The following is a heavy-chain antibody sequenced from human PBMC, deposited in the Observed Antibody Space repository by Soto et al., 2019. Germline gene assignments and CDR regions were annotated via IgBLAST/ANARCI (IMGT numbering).Heavy chain of an antibody. V-gene: IGHV3-23*01. CDR3: ATDGGYSSSPSDY. J-gene: IGHJ4*02. D-gene: IGHD6-6*01. Sequence: PVGSLRLSCAASGFTSSSYGMRWVPQAPGKGLEWVCVISGSGGSKQHEESVKGRFTISRDHSKNTLYLQTNSMRAEDTAVYYCATDGGYSSSPSDYWGQGTLVNVSS. CDR2: ISGSGGSK. CDR1: GFTSSSYG.